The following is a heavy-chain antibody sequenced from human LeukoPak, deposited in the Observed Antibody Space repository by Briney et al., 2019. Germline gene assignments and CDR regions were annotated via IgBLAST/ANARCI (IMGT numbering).Heavy chain of an antibody. D-gene: IGHD3-3*01. J-gene: IGHJ4*02. V-gene: IGHV1-2*02. CDR3: ARKSSKTFFD. Sequence: GASVKLSCKASGYFFPDYYIHWLRQAPGQGLQWMGRINPNTGGTDYAQIFQGRVTMTRDTSISTVYTELSSLRPDDTAFFYCARKSSKTFFDWGQGTLVTVSS. CDR2: INPNTGGT. CDR1: GYFFPDYY.